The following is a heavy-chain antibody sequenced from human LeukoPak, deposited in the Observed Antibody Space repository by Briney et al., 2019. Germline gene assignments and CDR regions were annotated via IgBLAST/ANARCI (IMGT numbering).Heavy chain of an antibody. CDR2: IIPIFGTA. J-gene: IGHJ4*02. CDR1: GYTFTSYG. Sequence: GASVKVSCKASGYTFTSYGISWVRQAPGQGLEWMGGIIPIFGTAYYAQKFQGRVTITADESTGTAYMELSSLRSEDTAVYYCARDMTGDEYYFDYWGQGTLVTVSS. D-gene: IGHD7-27*01. V-gene: IGHV1-69*13. CDR3: ARDMTGDEYYFDY.